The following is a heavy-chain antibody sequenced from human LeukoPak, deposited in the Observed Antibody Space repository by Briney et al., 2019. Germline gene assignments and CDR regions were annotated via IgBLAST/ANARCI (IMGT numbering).Heavy chain of an antibody. J-gene: IGHJ2*01. D-gene: IGHD6-13*01. CDR1: GGSIISGGSY. V-gene: IGHV4-39*07. CDR3: SRRDCSHSSCLYWYFDL. CDR2: IFYSGIT. Sequence: PSETLSRTCNVSGGSIISGGSYWGWIRQPPGRGLEWIGSIFYSGITYYNPSLKSRVTISVATSKNQLSLRLSSVTPADTAVYFCSRRDCSHSSCLYWYFDLWGRGTLLTVSS.